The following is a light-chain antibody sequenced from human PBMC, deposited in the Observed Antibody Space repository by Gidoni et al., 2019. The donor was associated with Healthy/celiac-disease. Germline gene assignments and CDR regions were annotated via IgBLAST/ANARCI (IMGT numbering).Light chain of an antibody. CDR1: SSNIGSNY. CDR2: RNN. CDR3: AAWDDSLSGEGV. Sequence: QSVLTQPPSASGTPGQRVTISCSGSSSNIGSNYVYWYQQLPGTAPKLLIYRNNQRPSGGPDRFAGSKSGTSASLAISGLRSEDEADYYCAAWDDSLSGEGVFGGGTKLTV. J-gene: IGLJ2*01. V-gene: IGLV1-47*01.